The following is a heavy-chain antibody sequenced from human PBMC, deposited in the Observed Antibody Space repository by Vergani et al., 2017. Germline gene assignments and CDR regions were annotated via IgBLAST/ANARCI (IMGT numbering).Heavy chain of an antibody. J-gene: IGHJ3*02. D-gene: IGHD2-15*01. V-gene: IGHV4-4*03. Sequence: QVQLQESGPGLVKPPGTLSLTCAVSGDSFRSNKWWIWVRQSPGKTLEWIGEISHSGSTNYNPSLKGRVTLSLDTSKNQFSLRLSSVTAADTAVYYCARDPKSYCSGGSCFSVWGAFDIWGRGTTVTVSS. CDR3: ARDPKSYCSGGSCFSVWGAFDI. CDR1: GDSFRSNKW. CDR2: ISHSGST.